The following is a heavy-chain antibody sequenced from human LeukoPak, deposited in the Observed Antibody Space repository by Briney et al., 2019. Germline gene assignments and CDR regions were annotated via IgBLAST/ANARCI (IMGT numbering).Heavy chain of an antibody. CDR2: INPNSGGT. CDR1: GYTFTGYY. Sequence: ASVKVSCKASGYTFTGYYLHWVRQAPGQGLEWMGWINPNSGGTYYEQNFRGRVTMTRDTSISTAYMELSSLRSEDTAVYYCSTYYITSSGWDYWGQGTLVTVSS. D-gene: IGHD6-6*01. CDR3: STYYITSSGWDY. V-gene: IGHV1-2*02. J-gene: IGHJ4*02.